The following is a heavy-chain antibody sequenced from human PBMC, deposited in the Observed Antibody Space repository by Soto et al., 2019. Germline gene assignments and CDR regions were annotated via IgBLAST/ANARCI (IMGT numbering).Heavy chain of an antibody. V-gene: IGHV3-15*01. CDR1: GFTFNNGW. Sequence: PGGSLRLSCAASGFTFNNGWMSWVRQAPGKGLEWVDRIKSRIAGGTTDYSAPVQGRFTISRDDSKNTVYLQMNSLKTGDTAVYYCTTDSTQTFCDGGPCYSVQTKIHESWGQGTLVTVSS. CDR3: TTDSTQTFCDGGPCYSVQTKIHES. CDR2: IKSRIAGGTT. J-gene: IGHJ5*02. D-gene: IGHD2-15*01.